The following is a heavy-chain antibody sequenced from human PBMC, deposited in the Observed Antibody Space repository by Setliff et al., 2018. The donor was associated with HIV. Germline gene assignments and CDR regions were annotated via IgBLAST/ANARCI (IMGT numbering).Heavy chain of an antibody. Sequence: PSETLSLTCTISGASIISYYWNWVRQPPGRGLEWIGYFYYDGSAKYNPSHKSRVAISAGTSKYQFSLTLRSVTAADTAVYYCARDPGSSFYNYKFLDTWGKGTTVTVSS. CDR1: GASIISYY. V-gene: IGHV4-59*01. CDR2: FYYDGSA. CDR3: ARDPGSSFYNYKFLDT. D-gene: IGHD3-16*01. J-gene: IGHJ6*04.